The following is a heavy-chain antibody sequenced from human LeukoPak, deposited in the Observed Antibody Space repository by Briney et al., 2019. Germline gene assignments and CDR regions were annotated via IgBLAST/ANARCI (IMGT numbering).Heavy chain of an antibody. CDR3: AKDRGGSYYYGSGYGYYFDY. CDR2: ISGSGGST. CDR1: GFTFSSYA. J-gene: IGHJ4*02. D-gene: IGHD3-10*01. Sequence: PGGSLRLSCAASGFTFSSYAMSWVRQAPGKGLEWVSAISGSGGSTYYADSVKGRFTISRDNSKNTLYLQMNSLRAEDTAVCYCAKDRGGSYYYGSGYGYYFDYWGQGTLVTVSS. V-gene: IGHV3-23*01.